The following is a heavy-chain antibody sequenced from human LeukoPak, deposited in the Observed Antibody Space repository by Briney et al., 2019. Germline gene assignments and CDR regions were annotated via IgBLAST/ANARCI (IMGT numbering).Heavy chain of an antibody. Sequence: SETLSLTCTLSGGSINSYYWSWIRQPPGTGLEWIGYIHYSGSTNYNPSLKSRVTISVDTSKNQFSLKLSSVTAADTAVYYCARVRDRSGYFYDFDYWGQGTLVTVSS. J-gene: IGHJ4*02. D-gene: IGHD3-22*01. CDR1: GGSINSYY. V-gene: IGHV4-59*01. CDR2: IHYSGST. CDR3: ARVRDRSGYFYDFDY.